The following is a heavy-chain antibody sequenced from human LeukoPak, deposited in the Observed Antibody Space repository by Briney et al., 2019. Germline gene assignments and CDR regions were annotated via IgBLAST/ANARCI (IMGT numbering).Heavy chain of an antibody. Sequence: PGGSLRLSCAASGFTFSSYSMNWVRQAPGKGLEWVSSISSSSSYIYYADSVKGRFTISRDNAKNSLYLQMNSLRAEDTAVYYCARVTGFSGLYYYYYMDVWGKGTTVTVSS. CDR2: ISSSSSYI. CDR1: GFTFSSYS. J-gene: IGHJ6*03. D-gene: IGHD3-10*01. V-gene: IGHV3-21*01. CDR3: ARVTGFSGLYYYYYMDV.